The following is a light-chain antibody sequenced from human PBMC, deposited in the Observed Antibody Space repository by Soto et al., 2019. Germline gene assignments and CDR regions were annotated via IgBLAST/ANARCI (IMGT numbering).Light chain of an antibody. V-gene: IGKV3-15*01. CDR1: QGIGST. Sequence: EIVMTQSPATPSVSPGEGATLSCSASQGIGSTLAWYQHNPGQTPRLLIYDASTRATGVPARFSGSGSGTEFTLTLHLLQSEDFAVYYCHRYNIWPLTFGGGNKVES. CDR3: HRYNIWPLT. CDR2: DAS. J-gene: IGKJ4*01.